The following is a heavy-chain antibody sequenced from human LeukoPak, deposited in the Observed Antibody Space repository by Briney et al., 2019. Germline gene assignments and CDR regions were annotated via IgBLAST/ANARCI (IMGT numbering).Heavy chain of an antibody. V-gene: IGHV3-21*01. J-gene: IGHJ3*02. CDR2: ISSSSSYI. Sequence: GGSLRLSCAASGFTFSSYSMNWVRQAPGKGLEWVSSISSSSSYIYYADSVKGRFTISRDNSKNTLYLQMNSLRAEDTAVYYCAKDLLILGPAATPDAFDIWGQGTMVTVSS. CDR3: AKDLLILGPAATPDAFDI. CDR1: GFTFSSYS. D-gene: IGHD2-2*01.